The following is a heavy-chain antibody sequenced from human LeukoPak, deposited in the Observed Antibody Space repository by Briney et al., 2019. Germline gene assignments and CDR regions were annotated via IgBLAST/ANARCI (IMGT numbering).Heavy chain of an antibody. CDR2: IYHSGST. D-gene: IGHD6-13*01. Sequence: PSETLSLTCTVSGDSISSYYWSWIRQPPGKGLEWIGYIYHSGSTNYNPSLKSRVTISADTSRDQFSLKLASVTAADTAVYYCATGYSSTWYYFDYWGQGTLVTVSS. CDR1: GDSISSYY. CDR3: ATGYSSTWYYFDY. V-gene: IGHV4-59*01. J-gene: IGHJ4*02.